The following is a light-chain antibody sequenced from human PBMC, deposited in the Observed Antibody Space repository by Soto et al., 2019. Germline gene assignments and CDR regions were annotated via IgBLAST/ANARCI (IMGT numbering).Light chain of an antibody. CDR3: QPYNDWPLT. Sequence: EVVMRQSPATLYVSPGEGATLSCRASQGIGDTLAWYQHKPGQTPRLLIYDTSTRATGVPTRFSGSRSGAEFTLTINSLQSEDFAVYYCQPYNDWPLTFGGGTKVDIK. CDR2: DTS. V-gene: IGKV3-15*01. J-gene: IGKJ4*01. CDR1: QGIGDT.